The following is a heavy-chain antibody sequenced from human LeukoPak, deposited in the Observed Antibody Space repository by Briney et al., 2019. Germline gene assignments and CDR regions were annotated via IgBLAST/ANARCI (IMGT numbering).Heavy chain of an antibody. V-gene: IGHV4-61*02. CDR3: ARSLGYSYGPRQAFDI. CDR1: GGSISSGSYY. J-gene: IGHJ3*02. Sequence: TSETLSLTCTVSGGSISSGSYYWSWIRQPPGKGLEWIGRIYTSGSTNYNPSLKSRVTISVDTSKNQFSLKLSSVTAADTAVYYCARSLGYSYGPRQAFDIWGQGTMVTVSS. D-gene: IGHD5-18*01. CDR2: IYTSGST.